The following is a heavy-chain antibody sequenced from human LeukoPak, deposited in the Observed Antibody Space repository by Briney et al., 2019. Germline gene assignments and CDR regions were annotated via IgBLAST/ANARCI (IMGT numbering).Heavy chain of an antibody. Sequence: GASVKLSCKASGYTFTGYYMHWVRQAPGQGLEWMGRINPNSGGTNYAQKFHGRVTMTRDTSISTAYMELSRLRSDDTAVYYCARDPGDNWNDMDYWGQGTLVTVSS. CDR1: GYTFTGYY. J-gene: IGHJ4*02. CDR2: INPNSGGT. D-gene: IGHD1-1*01. CDR3: ARDPGDNWNDMDY. V-gene: IGHV1-2*06.